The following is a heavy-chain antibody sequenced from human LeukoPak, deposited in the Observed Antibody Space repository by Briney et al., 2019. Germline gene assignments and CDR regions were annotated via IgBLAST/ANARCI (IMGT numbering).Heavy chain of an antibody. CDR2: ISYDGSNK. Sequence: GGSLRLSCAASGFTFSSYAMHWVRQAPGKGLEWVAVISYDGSNKYYADSVKGRFTISRDNSKNTLYLQMNSLRAEDTAVYYCARGAHYYDSSGYPDYWGQGTLVTVSS. CDR3: ARGAHYYDSSGYPDY. V-gene: IGHV3-30*01. CDR1: GFTFSSYA. J-gene: IGHJ4*02. D-gene: IGHD3-22*01.